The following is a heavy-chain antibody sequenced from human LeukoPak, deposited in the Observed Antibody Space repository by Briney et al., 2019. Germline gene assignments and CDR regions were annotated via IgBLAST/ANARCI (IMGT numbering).Heavy chain of an antibody. CDR1: GFTFSSYA. D-gene: IGHD3-22*01. CDR3: AKDYFRDSGYYCAFDI. J-gene: IGHJ3*02. CDR2: IWYDGSNK. Sequence: GGSLRLSCAASGFTFSSYAMHWVRQAPGKGLEWVAVIWYDGSNKFYAESVKGRFTISGDISKNTLYLQMNSLRAEDTAVYYCAKDYFRDSGYYCAFDIWGQGTMVTVSS. V-gene: IGHV3-33*06.